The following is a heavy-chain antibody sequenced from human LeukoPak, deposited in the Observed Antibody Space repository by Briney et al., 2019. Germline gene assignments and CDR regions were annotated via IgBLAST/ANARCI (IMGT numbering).Heavy chain of an antibody. V-gene: IGHV1-69-2*01. CDR2: VDPEDGET. J-gene: IGHJ4*02. Sequence: ASVKVSCKVSGYTFTDYYMHWVQQAPGKGLEWMGLVDPEDGETIYAEKFQGRVTITADTSTDKAYMELSSLRSEDTAVYYCATENFEVGATLLDYWGQGTLVTVSS. CDR1: GYTFTDYY. CDR3: ATENFEVGATLLDY. D-gene: IGHD1-26*01.